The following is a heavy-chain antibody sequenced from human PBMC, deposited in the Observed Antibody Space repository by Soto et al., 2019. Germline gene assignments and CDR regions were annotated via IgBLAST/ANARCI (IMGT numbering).Heavy chain of an antibody. Sequence: EVQLVESGGGLVQPGGSLRLSCAASGFTFSSYWMSWVRQAPGKGLEWVANIKQDGSEKYYVDSVKGRFTISRDNAKNSLCLQMNSLRAEDTTVYYCARGGIAAAGTRGYYYYYYMDVWGKGTTVTVSS. V-gene: IGHV3-7*01. D-gene: IGHD6-13*01. CDR2: IKQDGSEK. CDR3: ARGGIAAAGTRGYYYYYYMDV. J-gene: IGHJ6*03. CDR1: GFTFSSYW.